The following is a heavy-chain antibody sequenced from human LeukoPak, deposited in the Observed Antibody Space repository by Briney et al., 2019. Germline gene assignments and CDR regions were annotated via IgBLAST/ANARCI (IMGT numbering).Heavy chain of an antibody. D-gene: IGHD5-24*01. V-gene: IGHV1-2*02. CDR2: INPNSYGT. CDR3: ARGRDGYNSELDY. J-gene: IGHJ4*02. CDR1: GYTFTSYY. Sequence: ASVKVSCKASGYTFTSYYIHWVRQAPGQGLEWMGWINPNSYGTNYAQDFQGRVTMTSDSSITSAYMEVNRLRSDDTAFYYCARGRDGYNSELDYWGQGTLVTVSS.